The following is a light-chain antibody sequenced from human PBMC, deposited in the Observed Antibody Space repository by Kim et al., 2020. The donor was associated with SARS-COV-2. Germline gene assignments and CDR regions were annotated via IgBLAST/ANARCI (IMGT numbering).Light chain of an antibody. V-gene: IGKV3-15*01. J-gene: IGKJ2*01. CDR1: QTIRAPY. CDR2: GTS. Sequence: SPGERATLSCRASQTIRAPYLAWYQQRPGQGPRLLIYGTSTRATGIPARFSGSGSGTEFTLTISSLQSEDFAVYYCQYYENWPSLGFGQGTKLEI. CDR3: QYYENWPSLG.